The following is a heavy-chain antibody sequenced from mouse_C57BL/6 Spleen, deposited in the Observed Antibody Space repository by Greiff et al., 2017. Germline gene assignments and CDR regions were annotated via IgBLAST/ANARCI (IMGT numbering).Heavy chain of an antibody. V-gene: IGHV2-9*01. CDR2: KWGGGST. CDR1: GFSLTSYG. D-gene: IGHD2-4*01. Sequence: VQLQQSGPGLVAPSPSLSITCTVSGFSLTSYGVDWVRQPPGKGLEWLGVKWGGGSTNYNSALMSRLSNSKDNSTSQVFLKMNSLQTDDTSIYYCAKHGDYDGAWFAYWGQGTLVTVSA. J-gene: IGHJ3*01. CDR3: AKHGDYDGAWFAY.